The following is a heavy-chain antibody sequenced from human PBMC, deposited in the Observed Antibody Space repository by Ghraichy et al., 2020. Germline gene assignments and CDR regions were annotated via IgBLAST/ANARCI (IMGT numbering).Heavy chain of an antibody. V-gene: IGHV3-48*02. D-gene: IGHD2-15*01. CDR3: ARAPGADCSGGSCYIDY. Sequence: ESLRLSCAASGFNFRSYSMNWVRQAPGKGLEWVSYISSSSSTIYYAGSVKGRFTISRDNAKNSLFLQMNSLRDEDTAVYHCARAPGADCSGGSCYIDYWRQGTLVAVSS. CDR2: ISSSSSTI. CDR1: GFNFRSYS. J-gene: IGHJ4*02.